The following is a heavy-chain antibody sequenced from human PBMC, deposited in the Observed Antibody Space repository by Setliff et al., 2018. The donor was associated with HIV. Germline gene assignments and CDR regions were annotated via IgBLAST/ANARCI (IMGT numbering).Heavy chain of an antibody. D-gene: IGHD6-6*01. CDR2: IYYSGST. J-gene: IGHJ4*02. Sequence: SETLSLTCTVSGGSISGYHWSWIRQPPGKGLEWIAYIYYSGSTNYNPSLKSRVTISVDTSKNQFSLKLSSVTAADTAVYYCARLAASIAARRRFDYWGQGTLVTVSS. CDR1: GGSISGYH. V-gene: IGHV4-59*08. CDR3: ARLAASIAARRRFDY.